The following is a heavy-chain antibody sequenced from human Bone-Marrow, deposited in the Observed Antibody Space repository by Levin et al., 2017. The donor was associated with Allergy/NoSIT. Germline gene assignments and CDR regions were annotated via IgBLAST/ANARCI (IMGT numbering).Heavy chain of an antibody. CDR2: INWNSGKT. Sequence: AGGSLRLSCAASGFTFDDYAMHWVRQSPGRGLEWVSGINWNSGKTGYGASMKGRFTISRDNAKSSLYLQMNSLRVEDTALYYCAKTRGFSFGIDAFDMWGQGTMVTVSS. D-gene: IGHD5-12*01. J-gene: IGHJ3*02. CDR1: GFTFDDYA. V-gene: IGHV3-9*01. CDR3: AKTRGFSFGIDAFDM.